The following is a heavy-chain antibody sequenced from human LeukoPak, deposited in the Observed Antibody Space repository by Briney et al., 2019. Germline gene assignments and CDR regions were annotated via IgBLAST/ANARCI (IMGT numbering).Heavy chain of an antibody. D-gene: IGHD1-26*01. CDR1: GGSFSSYY. J-gene: IGHJ4*02. CDR2: SNHSGST. Sequence: SETLSLTCAVYGGSFSSYYWSWIRQPPGKGLEWIGESNHSGSTYYNASLQSRVTISIDMSKNQFSLRLNSVTAADTAMYYCVKSGGYGLIDYWGQGTLVTVSS. V-gene: IGHV4-34*01. CDR3: VKSGGYGLIDY.